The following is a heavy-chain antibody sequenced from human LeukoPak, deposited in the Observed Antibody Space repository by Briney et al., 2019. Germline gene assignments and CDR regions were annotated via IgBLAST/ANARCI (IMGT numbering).Heavy chain of an antibody. CDR2: FDPEDGET. Sequence: ASVKVSCKVSGYTLTELSMHWVRQAPGKGLEWMGGFDPEDGETIYAQKFQGRVTMTEDTSTDTAYMELSGLRSEDTAVYFCATVSYRFNWFDPWGQGTLVTVSS. V-gene: IGHV1-24*01. J-gene: IGHJ5*02. CDR3: ATVSYRFNWFDP. D-gene: IGHD1-26*01. CDR1: GYTLTELS.